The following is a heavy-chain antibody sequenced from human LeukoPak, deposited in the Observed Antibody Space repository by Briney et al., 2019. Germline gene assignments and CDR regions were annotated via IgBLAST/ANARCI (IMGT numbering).Heavy chain of an antibody. CDR1: GFTFSSYA. D-gene: IGHD1-26*01. CDR2: ISYDGSNK. CDR3: TTAEVGLTDY. V-gene: IGHV3-30-3*01. J-gene: IGHJ4*02. Sequence: PGGSLRLSCAASGFTFSSYAMHWVRQAPGKGLEWVAVISYDGSNKYYADSVKGRFTISRDYSKNTLYLQMNSLKTEDTAVYYCTTAEVGLTDYWGQGTLVTVSS.